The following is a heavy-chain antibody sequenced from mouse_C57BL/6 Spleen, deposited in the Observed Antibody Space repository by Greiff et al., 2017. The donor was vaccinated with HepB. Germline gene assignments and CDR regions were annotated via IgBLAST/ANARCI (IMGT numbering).Heavy chain of an antibody. Sequence: EVQLQQSGAELVRPGASVKLSCTASGFNIKDDYMHWVKQRPEQGLEWIGWIDPESGDTEYATKFQGKATISADKSSNTAYLQLSSLTSEDTAVDSCTVSDDGSSAAFDYWGQGTTLSV. CDR1: GFNIKDDY. J-gene: IGHJ2*01. V-gene: IGHV14-4*01. CDR3: TVSDDGSSAAFDY. CDR2: IDPESGDT. D-gene: IGHD1-1*01.